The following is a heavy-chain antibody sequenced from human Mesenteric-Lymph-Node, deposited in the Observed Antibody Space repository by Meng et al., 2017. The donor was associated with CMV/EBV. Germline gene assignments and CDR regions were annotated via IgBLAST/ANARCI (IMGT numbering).Heavy chain of an antibody. J-gene: IGHJ5*02. Sequence: GESLKISCAASGFTFKSYAMNWVRQAPGKGLEWVAYISGTGGTTSYADSVKGRFTISRDNSDNTLYLQMNSLRGEDTAVYYCVRYRFLGASVQETRWFDPWGQGTLVTVSS. D-gene: IGHD3-3*01. CDR1: GFTFKSYA. CDR2: ISGTGGTT. CDR3: VRYRFLGASVQETRWFDP. V-gene: IGHV3-23*01.